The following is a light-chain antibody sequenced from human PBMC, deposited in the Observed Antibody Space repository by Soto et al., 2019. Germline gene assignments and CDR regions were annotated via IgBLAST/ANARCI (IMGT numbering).Light chain of an antibody. CDR2: EVR. CDR3: RSSTTSTTQV. J-gene: IGLJ2*01. V-gene: IGLV2-14*01. CDR1: SSDVGSYNY. Sequence: QSALTQPASVSGSPGQSITISCTGTSSDVGSYNYVSWYQQHPGKAPKLMIYEVRNRPSGVSDRFSGSKSGKTASLTIFGLQAEDAADYYCRSSTTSTTQVFGGGTKVTVL.